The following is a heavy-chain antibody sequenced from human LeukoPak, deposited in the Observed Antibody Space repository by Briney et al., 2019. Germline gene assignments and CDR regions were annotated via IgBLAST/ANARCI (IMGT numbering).Heavy chain of an antibody. CDR2: IYSSGST. V-gene: IGHV4-59*01. J-gene: IGHJ4*02. CDR1: GGSISSYY. CDR3: ARTLLGYSYGVFDS. D-gene: IGHD5-18*01. Sequence: SETLSLTCTVSGGSISSYYWSWIRQPPGKGLEWIGYIYSSGSTNYNPSLKSRVTISVDTSKNQFSLKLSSVTAADTAVYYCARTLLGYSYGVFDSWGQGTLATVSS.